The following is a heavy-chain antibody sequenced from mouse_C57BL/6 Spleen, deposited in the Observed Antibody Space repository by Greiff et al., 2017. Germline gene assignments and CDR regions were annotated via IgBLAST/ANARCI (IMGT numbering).Heavy chain of an antibody. Sequence: QVQLQQPGAELVRPGTSVKLSCKASGYTFTSYWMHWVKQRPGQGLEWIGVIDPSDSYTNYNQKFKGKATLTVDTSSSTAYMQLSSLTSEDSAVYYCARYYYGSLYAMDDWGQGT. CDR2: IDPSDSYT. J-gene: IGHJ4*01. D-gene: IGHD1-1*01. V-gene: IGHV1-59*01. CDR3: ARYYYGSLYAMDD. CDR1: GYTFTSYW.